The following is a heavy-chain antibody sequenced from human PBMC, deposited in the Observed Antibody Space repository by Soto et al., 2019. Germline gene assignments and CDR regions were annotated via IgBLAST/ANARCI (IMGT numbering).Heavy chain of an antibody. J-gene: IGHJ6*02. CDR3: ARDPRAAAGTSVVYYYGMDV. V-gene: IGHV4-4*07. Sequence: QVQLQESGPGLVKPSETLSLTCTVSGGSISSYYWSWIRQPAGKGLEWIGRIYTSGSTNYNPSLKSRVTMSVDTSKNQFSLKLSSVTAADTAVYYCARDPRAAAGTSVVYYYGMDVWGQGTTVTVSS. CDR2: IYTSGST. D-gene: IGHD6-13*01. CDR1: GGSISSYY.